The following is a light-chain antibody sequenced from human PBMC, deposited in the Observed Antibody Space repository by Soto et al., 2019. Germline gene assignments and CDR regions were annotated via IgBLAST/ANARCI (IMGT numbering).Light chain of an antibody. V-gene: IGLV2-8*01. CDR1: SSDVGGYNY. J-gene: IGLJ2*01. CDR2: EVY. CDR3: SAYAGSSTWV. Sequence: QSAPTQPPSASGSPGQSVTFSCTGTSSDVGGYNYVSCYQQYPGKAPKLIIYEVYKRHSGVPDRFSGSKSGNTASLTVSGLQAEDEADYYCSAYAGSSTWVFGGGTKLTVL.